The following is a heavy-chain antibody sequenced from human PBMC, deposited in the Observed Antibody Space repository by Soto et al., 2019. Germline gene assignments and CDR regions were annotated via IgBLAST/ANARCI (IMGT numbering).Heavy chain of an antibody. D-gene: IGHD3-3*01. V-gene: IGHV3-66*01. Sequence: GGSLRLSCAAFGFTVSSNYMSWVRQAPGKGLEWVSVIYSGGSTYYADSVKGRFTISRDNSKNTLYLQMNSLRAEDTAVYYCAREFTSDLWSGWRYYYMEVWGKGTTVTVSS. CDR2: IYSGGST. CDR3: AREFTSDLWSGWRYYYMEV. J-gene: IGHJ6*03. CDR1: GFTVSSNY.